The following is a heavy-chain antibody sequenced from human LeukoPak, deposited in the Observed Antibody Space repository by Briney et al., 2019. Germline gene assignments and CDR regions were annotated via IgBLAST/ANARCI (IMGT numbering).Heavy chain of an antibody. J-gene: IGHJ3*02. CDR2: ISGSGSTI. V-gene: IGHV3-11*04. CDR1: GFIFSDHH. D-gene: IGHD1-26*01. CDR3: ARIQSGFDI. Sequence: GWSLRLSCAASGFIFSDHHMTWIRQAPGKGLEWLSYISGSGSTIFYADSVKGRLTISRDNAKKSLYLQMNSLRAEDTAVYYCARIQSGFDIWGQGTSVTVSS.